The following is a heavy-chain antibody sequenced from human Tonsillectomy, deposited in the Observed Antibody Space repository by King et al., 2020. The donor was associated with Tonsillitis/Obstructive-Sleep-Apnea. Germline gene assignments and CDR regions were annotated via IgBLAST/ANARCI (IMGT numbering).Heavy chain of an antibody. J-gene: IGHJ3*02. CDR2: ISYDGSNK. CDR1: GFTFSSYS. Sequence: VQLVESGGGVVQPGGSLRLSCAASGFTFSSYSIHWVRQAPGKGLEGGALISYDGSNKYYADSVKGRFTISRDNSKNTLYLQMNSLRREDTAVYYCAREEDAFDIWGQGTMVTVSS. CDR3: AREEDAFDI. V-gene: IGHV3-30*01.